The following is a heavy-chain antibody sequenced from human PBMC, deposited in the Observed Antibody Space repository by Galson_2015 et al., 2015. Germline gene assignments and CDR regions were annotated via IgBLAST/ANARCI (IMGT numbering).Heavy chain of an antibody. J-gene: IGHJ4*02. V-gene: IGHV3-33*01. CDR1: GFTFSSYG. D-gene: IGHD4-23*01. Sequence: SLRLSCAASGFTFSSYGMHWVRQAPGKGLEWVAVIWYDGSNKYYADSVKGRFTISRDNSKNTLYLQMNSLRAEDTAVYYCASLDYGGNPIDYWGQGTLVTASS. CDR3: ASLDYGGNPIDY. CDR2: IWYDGSNK.